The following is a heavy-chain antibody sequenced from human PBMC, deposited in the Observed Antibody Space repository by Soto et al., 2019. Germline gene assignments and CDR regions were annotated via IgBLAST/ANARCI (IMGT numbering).Heavy chain of an antibody. D-gene: IGHD3-10*01. Sequence: TLSLTCTFSVGSISSGGYYCSWIRQHPWKGLEWIGYIYYSGSTYYNPSLKSRVTISVDTSKNQFSLKLSSVTAADTAVYYCARDNYYGSGSRHAFDIWDQGTMVTVS. V-gene: IGHV4-31*03. CDR2: IYYSGST. CDR3: ARDNYYGSGSRHAFDI. CDR1: VGSISSGGYY. J-gene: IGHJ3*02.